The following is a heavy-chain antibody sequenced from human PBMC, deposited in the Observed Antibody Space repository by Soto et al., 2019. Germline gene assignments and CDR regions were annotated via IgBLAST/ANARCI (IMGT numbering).Heavy chain of an antibody. Sequence: QVQLVQSGAEVKKPGASVKVSCKASGYTFSESYVHWVRQAPGQGLEWMGWSNPNSGGTYYPQKFRGRVTMTGDTSIDTAYMELTSLRSDDTAVYFCARGRGRVALGHSSSLDYWGQGTLVSVSS. V-gene: IGHV1-2*02. J-gene: IGHJ4*02. CDR3: ARGRGRVALGHSSSLDY. CDR2: SNPNSGGT. CDR1: GYTFSESY. D-gene: IGHD6-6*01.